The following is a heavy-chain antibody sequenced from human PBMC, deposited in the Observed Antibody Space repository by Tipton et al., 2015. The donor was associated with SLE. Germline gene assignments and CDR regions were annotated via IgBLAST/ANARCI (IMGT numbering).Heavy chain of an antibody. J-gene: IGHJ6*02. CDR3: ARQERLRHYYGMEV. CDR1: GDSMSSGSHY. CDR2: LDDSGGT. D-gene: IGHD4-17*01. V-gene: IGHV4-39*01. Sequence: LRLSCSVSGDSMSSGSHYWGWFRQPPGKGLEWIGALDDSGGTHRNPSLKSRVTLSVATSNNHFSLSLSSVIAADTAVYYCARQERLRHYYGMEVWGRGTTVTVSS.